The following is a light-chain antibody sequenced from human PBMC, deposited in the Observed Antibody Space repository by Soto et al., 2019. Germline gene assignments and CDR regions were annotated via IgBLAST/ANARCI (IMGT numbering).Light chain of an antibody. CDR1: QTITNN. V-gene: IGKV3-15*01. J-gene: IGKJ1*01. CDR3: QQYNNWPTTWT. CDR2: GAS. Sequence: ERVMTQSPATMSVSPVESATLSCSASQTITNNLAWYQQKPGQAPRLLIYGASTRATGFPARFSGSGSGTEFTLTISSLQSEDFAVYYCQQYNNWPTTWTFGQGT.